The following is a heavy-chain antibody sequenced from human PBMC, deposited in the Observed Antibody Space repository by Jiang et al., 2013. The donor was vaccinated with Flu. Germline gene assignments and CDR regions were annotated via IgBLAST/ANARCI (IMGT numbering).Heavy chain of an antibody. Sequence: SGAEVKKPGASVKVSCKASGYTFTSYGIIWVRQAPGQGLEWMGWIGAYDGNTNSAQDLQGRVTMTTDTSTSTAYMELRSLRSDDTAVYYCARGQWLVQSENAFDIWGQGTMVTVSS. D-gene: IGHD6-19*01. V-gene: IGHV1-18*01. CDR3: ARGQWLVQSENAFDI. CDR1: GYTFTSYG. CDR2: IGAYDGNT. J-gene: IGHJ3*02.